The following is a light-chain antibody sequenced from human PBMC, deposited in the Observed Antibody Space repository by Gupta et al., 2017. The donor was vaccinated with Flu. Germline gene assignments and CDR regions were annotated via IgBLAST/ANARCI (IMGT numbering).Light chain of an antibody. CDR2: KDS. V-gene: IGLV3-25*02. J-gene: IGLJ2*01. CDR1: ALPKQY. CDR3: QSSDSSCSQGS. Sequence: SYELTQPPSVSVSPGQTARITCSGDALPKQYTYWYQQKPGQAPVLVIYKDSERPSGIPERFSGSSSGTTVTLIISGVQAEDEADYHCQSSDSSCSQGSFGGGTKLTVL.